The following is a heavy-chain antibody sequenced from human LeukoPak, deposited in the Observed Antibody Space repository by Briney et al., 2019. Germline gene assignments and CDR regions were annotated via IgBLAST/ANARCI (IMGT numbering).Heavy chain of an antibody. Sequence: GGSLRLSCAASGFTFRRYAMSWVRQAPGKGLEWVSAVSGGGGSTYYADSVKGRFTISRDNSKNTLYLQVNSLRAEDTAIYYCTKGDSTSCHACTFDMWGQGTMVTVS. J-gene: IGHJ3*02. V-gene: IGHV3-23*01. CDR1: GFTFRRYA. CDR2: VSGGGGST. D-gene: IGHD2-2*01. CDR3: TKGDSTSCHACTFDM.